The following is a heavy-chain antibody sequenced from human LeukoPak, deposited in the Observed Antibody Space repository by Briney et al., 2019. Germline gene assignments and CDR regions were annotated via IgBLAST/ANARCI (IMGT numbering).Heavy chain of an antibody. V-gene: IGHV4-38-2*02. CDR2: IHPSGTT. Sequence: SETLSLTCDVSGYSISLGYYWVWIRQPAGQGLEWIGSIHPSGTTFYNSSLNSRITMTIDAPKNQFSLRLSLVTAVDTAVYFCATERERRITDWGQGTLVTVSS. J-gene: IGHJ4*02. CDR3: ATERERRITD. CDR1: GYSISLGYY. D-gene: IGHD1-1*01.